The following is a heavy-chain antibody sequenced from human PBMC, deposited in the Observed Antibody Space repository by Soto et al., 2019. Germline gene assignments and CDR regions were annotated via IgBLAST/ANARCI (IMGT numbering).Heavy chain of an antibody. D-gene: IGHD3-16*02. Sequence: SETLSLTCTVSGGSXSSSSYYWGWIRQPPGKGLEWIGSIYYSGSTYYNPSLKSRVTISVDTSKNQFSLKLSSVTAADTAVYYCARHWAYWGSSRPGCIDYWGQGTLVTVSS. CDR2: IYYSGST. J-gene: IGHJ4*02. V-gene: IGHV4-39*01. CDR1: GGSXSSSSYY. CDR3: ARHWAYWGSSRPGCIDY.